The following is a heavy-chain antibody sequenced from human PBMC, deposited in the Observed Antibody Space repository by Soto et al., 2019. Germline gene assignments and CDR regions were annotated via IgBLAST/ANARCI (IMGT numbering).Heavy chain of an antibody. CDR3: AKNCGGDCYTNFDF. D-gene: IGHD2-21*02. CDR1: GFTFSSSA. Sequence: GSLRLSCAASGFTFSSSAMSWVRQAPGMGLEWVSGVSGSGGTTYSADSVKGRFTISRDNSRNTLYLQMNSLRADDTAVYYCAKNCGGDCYTNFDFWGQGTLVTVS. V-gene: IGHV3-23*01. CDR2: VSGSGGTT. J-gene: IGHJ4*02.